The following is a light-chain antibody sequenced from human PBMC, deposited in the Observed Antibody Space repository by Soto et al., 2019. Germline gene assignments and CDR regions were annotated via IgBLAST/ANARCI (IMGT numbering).Light chain of an antibody. CDR2: EVT. V-gene: IGLV2-8*01. J-gene: IGLJ2*01. CDR1: SSDVGGYNY. Sequence: QSVLTQPPSASGSPGQSVTISCTGTSSDVGGYNYVSWYQQHPGKARKLMIYEVTKRPSGVPDRFSGSKSGNTASLTVSGLQAEDEADYYCSSYAGSNNLFGGGTKVTVL. CDR3: SSYAGSNNL.